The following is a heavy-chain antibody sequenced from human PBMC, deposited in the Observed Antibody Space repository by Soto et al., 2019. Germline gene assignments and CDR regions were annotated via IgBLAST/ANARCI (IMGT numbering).Heavy chain of an antibody. CDR2: ISSSGSTI. D-gene: IGHD3-3*01. CDR3: ARGSYDFWSGYRYYYYYMDV. V-gene: IGHV3-11*01. CDR1: GFTVSSKY. Sequence: GGSLRLSCAASGFTVSSKYMTWIRQAPGKGLEWVSYISSSGSTIYYADSVKGRFTISRDNAKNSLYLQMNSLKTEDTAVYYCARGSYDFWSGYRYYYYYMDVWGKGTTVTVSS. J-gene: IGHJ6*03.